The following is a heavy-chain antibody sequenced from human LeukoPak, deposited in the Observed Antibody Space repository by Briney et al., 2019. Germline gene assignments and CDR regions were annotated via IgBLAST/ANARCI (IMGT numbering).Heavy chain of an antibody. Sequence: ASVKVSCKASGYTFTGYYMHWVRQAPGQGLEWMGWINPNSGGTNYAQKFQGRVTMTRDTSISTAYMELSRLRSDDTAVYYCARPYSGYDYTFDYWGQGTLVTVSS. CDR3: ARPYSGYDYTFDY. J-gene: IGHJ4*02. CDR1: GYTFTGYY. CDR2: INPNSGGT. V-gene: IGHV1-2*02. D-gene: IGHD5-12*01.